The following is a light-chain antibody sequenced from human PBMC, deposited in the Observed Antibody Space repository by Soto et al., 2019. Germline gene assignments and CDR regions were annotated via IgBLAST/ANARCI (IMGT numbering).Light chain of an antibody. CDR1: QSVSNNY. Sequence: IMLTQSAGTLSLSPGERATLSCMASQSVSNNYLAWYQQQPGQAPRLLIYGASNRATGIPDRFSGSGSGTDFILTICRLAPEDLAVYYGQSYGLPGPFGHGTKVDI. V-gene: IGKV3-20*01. J-gene: IGKJ1*01. CDR3: QSYGLPGP. CDR2: GAS.